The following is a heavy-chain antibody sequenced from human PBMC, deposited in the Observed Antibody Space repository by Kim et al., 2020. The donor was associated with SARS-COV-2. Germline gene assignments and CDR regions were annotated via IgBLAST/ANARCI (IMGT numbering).Heavy chain of an antibody. CDR3: ARGADTAMVS. V-gene: IGHV1-18*01. J-gene: IGHJ4*02. Sequence: NTNYAQKIQGRVTMTTDTSTSTAYMELRSLRSDDTAVYYCARGADTAMVSWGQGTLVTVSS. CDR2: NT. D-gene: IGHD5-18*01.